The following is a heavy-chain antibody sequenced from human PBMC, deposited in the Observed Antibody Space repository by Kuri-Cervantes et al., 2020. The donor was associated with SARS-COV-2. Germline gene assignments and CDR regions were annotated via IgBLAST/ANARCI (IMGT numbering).Heavy chain of an antibody. CDR2: INPSGGST. CDR3: AQAPSRGAWFDP. Sequence: ASVKVSCKASGHTFTGYYMHWVRQAPGQGLEWMGIINPSGGSTSYAQKFQGRVTMTRDTSTSTVYMELSSLRSEDTAVYYCAQAPSRGAWFDPWGQGTLVTVSS. V-gene: IGHV1-46*01. CDR1: GHTFTGYY. J-gene: IGHJ5*02.